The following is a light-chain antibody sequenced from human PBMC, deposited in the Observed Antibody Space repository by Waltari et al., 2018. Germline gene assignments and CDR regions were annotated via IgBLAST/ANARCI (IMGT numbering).Light chain of an antibody. CDR1: SSNIGAGPD. CDR2: GKD. J-gene: IGLJ2*01. Sequence: QSVLTQPPSVSGAPGQRITISCTGSSSNIGAGPDVNWYRGFPGAAPKGLLNGKDNRPSGGPERFSGFKSANSASPAITGLQAEDAAYYYCQSLDMSLSGWVVFGGGNKVTVL. CDR3: QSLDMSLSGWVV. V-gene: IGLV1-40*01.